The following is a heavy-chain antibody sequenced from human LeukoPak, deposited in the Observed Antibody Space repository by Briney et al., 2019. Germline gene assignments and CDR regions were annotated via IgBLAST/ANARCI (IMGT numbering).Heavy chain of an antibody. J-gene: IGHJ4*02. CDR1: GFTFSSYA. CDR3: AKDSSVTRYDFWSGYYLGEGEDYFDY. D-gene: IGHD3-3*01. Sequence: GGSLRLSCAASGFTFSSYAMSWVRQAPGKGLEWVSAISGSGGSTYYADPVKGRFTISRDNSKNTLYLQMNSLRAEDTAVYYCAKDSSVTRYDFWSGYYLGEGEDYFDYWGQGTLVTVSS. V-gene: IGHV3-23*01. CDR2: ISGSGGST.